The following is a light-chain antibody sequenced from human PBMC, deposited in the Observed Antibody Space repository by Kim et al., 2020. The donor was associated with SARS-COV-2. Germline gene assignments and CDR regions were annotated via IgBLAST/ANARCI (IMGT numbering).Light chain of an antibody. Sequence: VSPGERATLSCRASQSISSNLAWYQQRPGQAPRLLIYGASTRATDVPARFSGSGSGTEFTLTISSLQSEDFAVYYCQQYNIWPYTFGQGTKLEIK. V-gene: IGKV3-15*01. CDR2: GAS. J-gene: IGKJ2*01. CDR3: QQYNIWPYT. CDR1: QSISSN.